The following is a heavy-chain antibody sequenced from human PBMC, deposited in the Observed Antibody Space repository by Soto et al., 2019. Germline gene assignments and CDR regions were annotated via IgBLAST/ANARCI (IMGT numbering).Heavy chain of an antibody. CDR2: ISGSGGST. V-gene: IGHV3-23*01. CDR1: GFTFSSYA. J-gene: IGHJ4*02. Sequence: EVQLLESGGGLVQPGGSLRLSCAASGFTFSSYAMSWVRQAPGKGLEWVSAISGSGGSTYYADSVKGRFTISRDNSKNKLYLQMNSLRAEDTAVYYCAKDRGYCSGGSCYSFIGYYFDYWGQGTLVTVSS. CDR3: AKDRGYCSGGSCYSFIGYYFDY. D-gene: IGHD2-15*01.